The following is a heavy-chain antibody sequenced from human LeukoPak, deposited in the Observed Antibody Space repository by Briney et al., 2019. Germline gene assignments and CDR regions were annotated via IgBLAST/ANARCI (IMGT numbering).Heavy chain of an antibody. CDR2: INPDGRDT. Sequence: LRLSXVVSGFTFNRCWMNWVRQAPGKGLEWVAHINPDGRDTYYVDSVKGRFTISRDNAQNSMYLQMNSLRVEDTAVYYCTSWGDTTAEYFQRWGQGTLVTVSS. D-gene: IGHD2-21*02. CDR1: GFTFNRCW. CDR3: TSWGDTTAEYFQR. J-gene: IGHJ1*01. V-gene: IGHV3-7*01.